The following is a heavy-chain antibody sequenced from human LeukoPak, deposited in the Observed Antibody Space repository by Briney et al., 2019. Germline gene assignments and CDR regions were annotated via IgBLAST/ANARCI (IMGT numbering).Heavy chain of an antibody. CDR1: GYTFTTYD. CDR3: ARAGDSSALGDY. J-gene: IGHJ4*02. V-gene: IGHV1-8*01. CDR2: MNPNSGNT. Sequence: ASVKVSCKASGYTFTTYDINWVRQATGQGLEWMGWMNPNSGNTGYPQKFQGRVTMTRNTSISTAYMELSSLRSDDTAVYYCARAGDSSALGDYWGQGTLVTVSS. D-gene: IGHD3-22*01.